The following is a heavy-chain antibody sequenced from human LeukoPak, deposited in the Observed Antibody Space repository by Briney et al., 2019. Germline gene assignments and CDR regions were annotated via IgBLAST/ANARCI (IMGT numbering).Heavy chain of an antibody. CDR3: ARVVVRRGYYYYYGMDV. CDR1: VYTFTGYF. D-gene: IGHD3-22*01. V-gene: IGHV1-2*02. J-gene: IGHJ6*02. CDR2: INPNSGGT. Sequence: ASVKDSCKASVYTFTGYFMHWVRQAPGQGLERMGWINPNSGGTNYAQKFQGRVTMTRDTSISTAYMELSRLRSDDTAVYYCARVVVRRGYYYYYGMDVWGQGTTVTVSS.